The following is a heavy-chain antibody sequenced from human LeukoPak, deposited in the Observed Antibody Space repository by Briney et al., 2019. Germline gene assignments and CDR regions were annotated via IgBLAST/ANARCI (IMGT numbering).Heavy chain of an antibody. J-gene: IGHJ4*02. CDR2: FDPEDGET. CDR3: ATDVGVYSSGWYGRYDY. V-gene: IGHV1-24*01. Sequence: GASVKVSCKVSGYTLTELSMHWVRQAPGKGLEWVGGFDPEDGETIYAQKFQGRVTMTEDTSTDTAYMELSSLRSEGTAVYYCATDVGVYSSGWYGRYDYWGQGTLVTVSS. CDR1: GYTLTELS. D-gene: IGHD6-19*01.